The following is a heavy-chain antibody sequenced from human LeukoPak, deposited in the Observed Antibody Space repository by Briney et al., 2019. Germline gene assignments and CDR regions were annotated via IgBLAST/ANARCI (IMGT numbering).Heavy chain of an antibody. Sequence: SETLSLTCTVSGDSISSYYWSWIRQPPGKELEWIGCIFSSGSTNCKPTLKSRVSISVDTSKKQFSLELSSVTAADTAVYYCARGVSGFSRIFDYWGRGTLVTVSS. CDR2: IFSSGST. D-gene: IGHD2-15*01. J-gene: IGHJ4*02. CDR3: ARGVSGFSRIFDY. CDR1: GDSISSYY. V-gene: IGHV4-59*01.